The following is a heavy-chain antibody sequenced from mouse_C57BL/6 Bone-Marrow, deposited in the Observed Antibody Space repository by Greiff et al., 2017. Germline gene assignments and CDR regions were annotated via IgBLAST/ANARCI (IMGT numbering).Heavy chain of an antibody. J-gene: IGHJ1*03. V-gene: IGHV5-9-1*02. D-gene: IGHD1-1*01. CDR1: GFTFSSYA. Sequence: EVQLVESGEGLVKPGGSLKLSCAASGFTFSSYAMSWVRQTPEKRLEWVAYISRGGDYTYYADTVKGRFTISRDNARNTLYLQMSSLKSEDTAMYYCTRVERYYGRWYFDVWGTGTTVTVSS. CDR2: ISRGGDYT. CDR3: TRVERYYGRWYFDV.